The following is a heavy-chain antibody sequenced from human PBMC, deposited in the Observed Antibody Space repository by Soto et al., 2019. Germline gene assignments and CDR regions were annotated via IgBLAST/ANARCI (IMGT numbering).Heavy chain of an antibody. V-gene: IGHV3-73*02. D-gene: IGHD1-26*01. J-gene: IGHJ4*02. Sequence: EVQLARSGGGLVQPGGSLKLSCAGSGFTFNTSAVHWVRQASGKGLEWIGRIRSKAQNSATGYAASVIGRFTISRDDSKNTAYLQMDSLTTEDTALYYCTVVGATTDGFRYWGQGTLVTVSS. CDR2: IRSKAQNSAT. CDR3: TVVGATTDGFRY. CDR1: GFTFNTSA.